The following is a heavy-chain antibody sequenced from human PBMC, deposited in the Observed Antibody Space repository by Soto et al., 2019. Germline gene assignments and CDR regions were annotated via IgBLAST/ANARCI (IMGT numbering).Heavy chain of an antibody. CDR1: GFTFSSYA. D-gene: IGHD3-22*01. V-gene: IGHV3-23*01. CDR3: AKSPKLISTSFEY. Sequence: PGGSLRLSCVASGFTFSSYALNWVRQAPGRGLEWVSAISGSGGTTYYADSVKGRFTISRDNSKNTLFLQMNSLRAEDAAIYYCAKSPKLISTSFEYWGQGSLVTVSS. CDR2: ISGSGGTT. J-gene: IGHJ4*02.